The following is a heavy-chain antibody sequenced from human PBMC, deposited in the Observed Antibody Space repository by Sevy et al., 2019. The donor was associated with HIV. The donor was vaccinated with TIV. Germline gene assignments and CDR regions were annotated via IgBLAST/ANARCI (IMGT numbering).Heavy chain of an antibody. J-gene: IGHJ4*02. CDR3: ARAYSSGWYDY. V-gene: IGHV3-13*01. Sequence: GGSLGLSCAASGFTFSSYDMHWVRQATGKGLEWVSAIGTAGDTYYPGSVKGRFTISRENAKNSLYLQMNSRRVGDTGGYYCARAYSSGWYDYWGQGTLVTVSS. D-gene: IGHD6-19*01. CDR1: GFTFSSYD. CDR2: IGTAGDT.